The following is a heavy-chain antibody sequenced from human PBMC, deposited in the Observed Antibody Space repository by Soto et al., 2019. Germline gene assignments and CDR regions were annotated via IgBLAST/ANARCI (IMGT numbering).Heavy chain of an antibody. V-gene: IGHV3-21*01. CDR2: ISSSSSFI. CDR3: ARDRDCYFDL. J-gene: IGHJ2*01. Sequence: EVQLVESGGGLVKPGGSLRLSCAASGFTLRSFSMNWVRQAPGKGLEWVSSISSSSSFIYQADSVKGRFTISRDNAKDSLYLQMNSLRAEATDLYYCARDRDCYFDLWGRGSLVTVSS. D-gene: IGHD3-10*01. CDR1: GFTLRSFS.